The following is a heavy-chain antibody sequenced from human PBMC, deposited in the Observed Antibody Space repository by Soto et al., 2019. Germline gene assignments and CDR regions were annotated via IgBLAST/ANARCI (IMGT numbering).Heavy chain of an antibody. CDR3: AKDWGYGDYPAHLNY. J-gene: IGHJ4*02. CDR2: ISGSGGST. V-gene: IGHV3-23*01. CDR1: GFTFSSYA. D-gene: IGHD4-17*01. Sequence: EVQVLESGGGLVQPGGSLRLSCAASGFTFSSYAMSWVGQAPGKGLEWVSAISGSGGSTYYADSVKGRFTISRDNSKNTLYLQMNSLRAEDTAVYYCAKDWGYGDYPAHLNYWGQGTLVTVSS.